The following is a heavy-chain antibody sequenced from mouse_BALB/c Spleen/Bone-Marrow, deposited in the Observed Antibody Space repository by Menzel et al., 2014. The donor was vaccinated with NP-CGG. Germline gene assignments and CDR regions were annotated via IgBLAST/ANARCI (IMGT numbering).Heavy chain of an antibody. Sequence: QVQLKESGAELVRPGASVKLSCKTSGYTFTSYWINWVKQRPGQGLEWIGNIYPSDNYTNYNQKFKDKATLTVDISSTTAYMQLSSPTSGDSAVYYCTRTYEYFDYWGQGTTLTVSS. CDR3: TRTYEYFDY. V-gene: IGHV1-69*02. CDR1: GYTFTSYW. D-gene: IGHD2-3*01. CDR2: IYPSDNYT. J-gene: IGHJ2*01.